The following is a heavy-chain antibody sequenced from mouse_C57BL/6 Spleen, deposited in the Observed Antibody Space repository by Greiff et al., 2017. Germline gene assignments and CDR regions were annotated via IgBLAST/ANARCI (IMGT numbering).Heavy chain of an antibody. CDR2: IWRGGST. Sequence: VQLQQSGPGLVQPSQSLSITCTVSGFSLTSYGVHWVRQSPGKGLEWLGVIWRGGSTDYNAAFMSRLSISKDNSKCQVFFKMNSLQADDTAIYSCAKEGSNSLFDYWDQGTTLAVSS. CDR3: AKEGSNSLFDY. J-gene: IGHJ2*01. D-gene: IGHD2-5*01. V-gene: IGHV2-5*01. CDR1: GFSLTSYG.